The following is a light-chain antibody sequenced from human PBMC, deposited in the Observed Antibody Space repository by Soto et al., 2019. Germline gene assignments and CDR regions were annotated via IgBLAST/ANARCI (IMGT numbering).Light chain of an antibody. Sequence: EIVMTQSPATLSVSPGERATLSCRASQSVSSNLAWYQQKPGQAPTLLIYGASARATGIPVRFSGSRSGTEFTLTISSLQSEDFAVYYCQHYNNWPFTFGQRTKLEIK. CDR3: QHYNNWPFT. CDR1: QSVSSN. J-gene: IGKJ2*01. V-gene: IGKV3-15*01. CDR2: GAS.